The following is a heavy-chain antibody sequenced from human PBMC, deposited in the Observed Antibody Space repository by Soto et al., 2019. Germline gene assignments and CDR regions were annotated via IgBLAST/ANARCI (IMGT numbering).Heavy chain of an antibody. D-gene: IGHD4-17*01. V-gene: IGHV1-8*01. CDR2: MNPNSGDT. Sequence: QVQLVQSGAEVEKPGASVEVSFKASGNTFTNYDINWVRQATGQGLEYLGWMNPNSGDTAYVQKFQGRVTMTWDTSITTAYMELRSLRSEDTTVYFCARGVKYGAYSRWFDPWGQGTLVTVSS. CDR1: GNTFTNYD. J-gene: IGHJ5*02. CDR3: ARGVKYGAYSRWFDP.